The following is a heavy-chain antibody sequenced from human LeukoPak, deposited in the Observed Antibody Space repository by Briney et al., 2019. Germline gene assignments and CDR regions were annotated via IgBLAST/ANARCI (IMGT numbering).Heavy chain of an antibody. CDR1: GYSFTSFA. CDR3: ASFIGQRNSGSYQRAMYYFDY. CDR2: INPYSGET. V-gene: IGHV1-18*01. D-gene: IGHD1-26*01. Sequence: ASVKVSCKASGYSFTSFAISWVRQAPGQGLEWMGWINPYSGETNYAQKLQGRVTMTTDTSTSTAYMELRSLRSDDTAVYYCASFIGQRNSGSYQRAMYYFDYWGQGTLVTVSS. J-gene: IGHJ4*02.